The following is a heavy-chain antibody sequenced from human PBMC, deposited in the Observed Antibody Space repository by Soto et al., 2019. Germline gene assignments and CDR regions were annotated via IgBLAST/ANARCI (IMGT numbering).Heavy chain of an antibody. J-gene: IGHJ4*02. V-gene: IGHV3-30-3*01. CDR1: GFTFSSYA. D-gene: IGHD6-13*01. CDR2: ISYDGSNK. Sequence: QVQLVESGGGVVQPGRSLRLSCAASGFTFSSYAMHWVGQAPAKGREWVAVISYDGSNKYYADSVKGRFTISRDNSKNTLYLQMNSLRAEDTAVYYCARVYGSWIAAVVDYWGQGTLVTVSS. CDR3: ARVYGSWIAAVVDY.